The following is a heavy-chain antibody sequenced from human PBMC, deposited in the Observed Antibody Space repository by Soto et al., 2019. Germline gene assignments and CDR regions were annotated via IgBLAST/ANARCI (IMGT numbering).Heavy chain of an antibody. CDR1: GYTFTSYA. J-gene: IGHJ6*03. CDR2: INPSGGST. Sequence: ASVKVSCKASGYTFTSYAMHWVRQAPGQGLEWMGIINPSGGSTSYAQKFQGRVTMTRDTSTSTVYMELSSLRSEDTAVYYCARDLGVPASIYYYYYMDVWGKGTTVTVSS. CDR3: ARDLGVPASIYYYYYMDV. D-gene: IGHD2-2*01. V-gene: IGHV1-46*03.